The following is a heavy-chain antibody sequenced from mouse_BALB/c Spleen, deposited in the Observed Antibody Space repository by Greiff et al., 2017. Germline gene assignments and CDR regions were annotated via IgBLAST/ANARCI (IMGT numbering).Heavy chain of an antibody. CDR2: INPSTGYT. CDR3: ANGLRRFAY. J-gene: IGHJ3*01. V-gene: IGHV1-7*01. CDR1: GYTFTSYW. Sequence: QVQLKQSGAELAKPGASVKMSCKASGYTFTSYWMHWVKQRPGQGLEWIGYINPSTGYTEYNQKFKDKATLTADKSSSTAYMQLSSLTSEDSAVYYCANGLRRFAYWGQGTLVTVSA. D-gene: IGHD2-4*01.